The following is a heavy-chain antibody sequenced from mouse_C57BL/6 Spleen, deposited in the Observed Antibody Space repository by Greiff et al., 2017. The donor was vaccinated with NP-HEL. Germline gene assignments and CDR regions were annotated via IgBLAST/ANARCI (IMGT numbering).Heavy chain of an antibody. Sequence: VQLQQSGPELVKPGASVKMSCKASGYTFTDYNMHWVKQSHGKSLEWIGYINPNNGGTSYNQKFKGKATLTVNKSSSTAYMELRSLTSEDSAVYYCAREGLYYGSSWGFAYWGQGTLVTVSA. CDR3: AREGLYYGSSWGFAY. CDR1: GYTFTDYN. J-gene: IGHJ3*01. D-gene: IGHD1-1*01. V-gene: IGHV1-22*01. CDR2: INPNNGGT.